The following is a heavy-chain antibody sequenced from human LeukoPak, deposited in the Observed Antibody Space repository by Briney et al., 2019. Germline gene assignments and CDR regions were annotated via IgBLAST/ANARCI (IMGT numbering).Heavy chain of an antibody. V-gene: IGHV3-11*04. Sequence: PGGSLRLSCAASGFTFSDYYMSWIRQAPGKGLEWVSYISSSGSTIYYADSVKGRFTISRDNAKNSLYLQMNSLRAEDTAVYYCAKGRMTTVVTPDYWGQGTLVTVSS. CDR2: ISSSGSTI. D-gene: IGHD4-23*01. CDR3: AKGRMTTVVTPDY. CDR1: GFTFSDYY. J-gene: IGHJ4*02.